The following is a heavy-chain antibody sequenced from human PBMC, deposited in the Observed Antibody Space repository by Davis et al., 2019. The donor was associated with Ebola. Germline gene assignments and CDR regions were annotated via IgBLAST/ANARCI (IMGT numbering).Heavy chain of an antibody. V-gene: IGHV3-48*02. CDR1: GFTFSRHS. CDR3: AKDAEDGSGNWFFDF. Sequence: GESLKISCGSSGFTFSRHSMNWVRQAPGKGLEWIAFISSGGNDTYYADSVRGRFTISRDNAKNLLYLQLNSLRDEDTALYYCAKDAEDGSGNWFFDFRGRGALVTVSS. J-gene: IGHJ2*01. CDR2: ISSGGNDT. D-gene: IGHD5-24*01.